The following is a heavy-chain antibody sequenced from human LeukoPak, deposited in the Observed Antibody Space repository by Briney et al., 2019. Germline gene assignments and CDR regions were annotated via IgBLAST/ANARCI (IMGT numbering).Heavy chain of an antibody. CDR2: IKQEGSEK. J-gene: IGHJ4*02. Sequence: PGGSLRLSCAASGFTFSGYWMTWVRQAPGKGLEWVANIKQEGSEKYYVDSVKGRFTISRDNAKNSLYLQMSSLRVEDTAVYYCARDPGVASEGTVVYFDHWGQGILVTVSS. V-gene: IGHV3-7*01. CDR3: ARDPGVASEGTVVYFDH. CDR1: GFTFSGYW. D-gene: IGHD2-8*01.